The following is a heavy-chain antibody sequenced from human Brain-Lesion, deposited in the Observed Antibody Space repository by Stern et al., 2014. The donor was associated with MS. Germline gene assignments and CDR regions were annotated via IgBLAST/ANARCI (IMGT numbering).Heavy chain of an antibody. J-gene: IGHJ6*02. CDR3: ARDQRGITIFGVVTDYYYLGMDV. CDR1: GYIFTGYY. CDR2: INPNTGGP. D-gene: IGHD3-3*01. V-gene: IGHV1-2*02. Sequence: VQLVESGAEVKKPGASVKVSCKTSGYIFTGYYIHWVRQAPGQGLEWMGWINPNTGGPKYAQKFQGRVTMSRDTSISTAYVELSSLTSDDTAVYYCARDQRGITIFGVVTDYYYLGMDVWGQGTTVTVSS.